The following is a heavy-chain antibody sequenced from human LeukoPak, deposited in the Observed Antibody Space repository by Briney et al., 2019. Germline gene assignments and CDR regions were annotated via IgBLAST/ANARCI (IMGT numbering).Heavy chain of an antibody. CDR3: AGAVAVNYYYYYGMDV. J-gene: IGHJ6*02. Sequence: GGSLRPSCAASGFTFSSYGMHWVRQAPGKGLEWVAVIWYDGSYKYYADSVKGRFTISRDNSKNTLYLQMNSLRAEDTAVYYCAGAVAVNYYYYYGMDVWGQGTTVTVSS. V-gene: IGHV3-33*01. CDR2: IWYDGSYK. D-gene: IGHD6-19*01. CDR1: GFTFSSYG.